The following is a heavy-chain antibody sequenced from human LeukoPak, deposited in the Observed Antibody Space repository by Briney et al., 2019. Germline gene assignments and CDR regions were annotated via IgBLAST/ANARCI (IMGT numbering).Heavy chain of an antibody. Sequence: GGSLRLSCAASGFNASSTYMNWVRQAPGKGLEWVSVIYSGGRTYYADSVKGRFTISRDNSKNTLYLQMNSLRAEDTAVYYCARADAYSSTWCFDYWGQGALVTVSS. D-gene: IGHD6-13*01. CDR2: IYSGGRT. CDR1: GFNASSTY. J-gene: IGHJ4*02. CDR3: ARADAYSSTWCFDY. V-gene: IGHV3-53*01.